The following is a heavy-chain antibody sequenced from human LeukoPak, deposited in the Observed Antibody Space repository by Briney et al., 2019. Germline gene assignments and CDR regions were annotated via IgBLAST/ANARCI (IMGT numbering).Heavy chain of an antibody. J-gene: IGHJ3*02. D-gene: IGHD4-17*01. CDR3: ARALDYGDYGKDDAFDI. V-gene: IGHV4-59*01. Sequence: SETLSLTCTVSGGSISSYYWSWIRQPPGKGLEWIGYIYYSGSTNYNPSLKSRATISVDTSKNQFSLKLSSVTAADTAVYYCARALDYGDYGKDDAFDIWGQGTMVTVSS. CDR1: GGSISSYY. CDR2: IYYSGST.